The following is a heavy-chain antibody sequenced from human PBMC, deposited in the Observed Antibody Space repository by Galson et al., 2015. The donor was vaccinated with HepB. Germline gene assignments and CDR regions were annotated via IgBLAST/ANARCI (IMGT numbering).Heavy chain of an antibody. Sequence: SLRLSCAASGFTFSSYGMSWVRQAPGKGLECVSTISGSGGYTDYADSVRGRFTISRENSKNTLYLEMNSLRAEDTAIYYCAKGGTTLTPWGFWGQGTLVTVSS. CDR1: GFTFSSYG. CDR2: ISGSGGYT. V-gene: IGHV3-23*01. CDR3: AKGGTTLTPWGF. D-gene: IGHD4-11*01. J-gene: IGHJ4*02.